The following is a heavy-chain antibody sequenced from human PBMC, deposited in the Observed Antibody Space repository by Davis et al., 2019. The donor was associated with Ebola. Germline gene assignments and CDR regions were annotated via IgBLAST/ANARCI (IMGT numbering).Heavy chain of an antibody. CDR2: INPNSGDT. V-gene: IGHV1-2*06. CDR1: GYTFTNYF. Sequence: AASVKVSCKTSGYTFTNYFMHWVRQAPGQGLEWMGRINPNSGDTKYGQKFQGRVTMTSDTSIRTAYMELTRLTSDDTAVYYCAGLSGVERDSWTQNWIVPRGQGTLVTVSS. D-gene: IGHD1-1*01. J-gene: IGHJ5*02. CDR3: AGLSGVERDSWTQNWIVP.